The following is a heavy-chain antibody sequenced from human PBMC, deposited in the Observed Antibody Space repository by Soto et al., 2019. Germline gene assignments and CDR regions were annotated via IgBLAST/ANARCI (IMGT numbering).Heavy chain of an antibody. Sequence: QVQLVQSGADVKKPGSSVKVSCKASGGTLNYNTFSWVRQAPGQGREWMGGIVTVFGTANHAQKCQGRLTITEDPSTNTVYMELSSLRSEDTAVYYCARNGAYSSSQFGMDVWGQGTTVTVCS. CDR2: IVTVFGTA. J-gene: IGHJ6*02. CDR3: ARNGAYSSSQFGMDV. CDR1: GGTLNYNT. D-gene: IGHD6-13*01. V-gene: IGHV1-69*19.